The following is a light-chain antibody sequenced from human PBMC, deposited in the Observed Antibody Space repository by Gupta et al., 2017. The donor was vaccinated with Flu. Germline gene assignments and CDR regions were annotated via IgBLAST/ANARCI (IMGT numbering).Light chain of an antibody. J-gene: IGKJ1*01. CDR3: QQYNTWPPWT. Sequence: EVVMTQSPVTLSVSPGERATLSCRASQSVSSNLAWYQQKPGQAPRLLIHGASTRATATPARCSGSGSATEFTLTISSLQPEDVAAYYCQQYNTWPPWTFGQGTKVEIK. V-gene: IGKV3-15*01. CDR1: QSVSSN. CDR2: GAS.